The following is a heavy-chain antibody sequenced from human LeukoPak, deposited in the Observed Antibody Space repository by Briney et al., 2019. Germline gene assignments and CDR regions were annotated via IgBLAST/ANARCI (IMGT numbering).Heavy chain of an antibody. V-gene: IGHV3-21*01. CDR2: ISSSSSYI. CDR1: GFTFSSYA. D-gene: IGHD6-13*01. Sequence: GGSLRLSCAASGFTFSSYAMSWVRQAPGKGLEWVSSISSSSSYIYYAGSVKGRFTISRDNAKNSLYLQMNSLRAEDTAVYYCAKRVSSSSWYFGGQGTLVTVSS. CDR3: AKRVSSSSWYF. J-gene: IGHJ4*02.